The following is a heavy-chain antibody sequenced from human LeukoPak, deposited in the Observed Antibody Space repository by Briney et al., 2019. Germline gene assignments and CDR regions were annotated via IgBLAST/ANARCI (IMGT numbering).Heavy chain of an antibody. V-gene: IGHV1-69*06. D-gene: IGHD3-10*01. J-gene: IGHJ3*02. Sequence: ASVKVSCKASGGTFCSYAISWVRQAPGQGLEWMGGIIPIFGTANYAQKFQGRVTITADKSTSTAYMELSSLRSEDTAVYYCARNRDGSGSLASAFDIWGQGTMVTVSS. CDR1: GGTFCSYA. CDR3: ARNRDGSGSLASAFDI. CDR2: IIPIFGTA.